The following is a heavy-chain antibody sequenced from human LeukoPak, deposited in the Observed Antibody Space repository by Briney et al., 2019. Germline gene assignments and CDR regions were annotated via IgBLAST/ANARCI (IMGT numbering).Heavy chain of an antibody. CDR2: ISYDGSNK. V-gene: IGHV3-30*04. Sequence: GGSLRLSCAASGFTFSSYAMHWVRQAPGKGLEWVAVISYDGSNKYYADSVKGRFTISRDNSKNTLYLQMNSLRAEDTAVYYCARDKVPQQLTHYYNYGMDVWGQGTTVTVSS. CDR1: GFTFSSYA. CDR3: ARDKVPQQLTHYYNYGMDV. D-gene: IGHD6-13*01. J-gene: IGHJ6*02.